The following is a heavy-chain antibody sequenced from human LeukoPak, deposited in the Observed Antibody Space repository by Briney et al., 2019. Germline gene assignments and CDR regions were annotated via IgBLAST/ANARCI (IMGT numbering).Heavy chain of an antibody. D-gene: IGHD6-19*01. Sequence: GGSLRLSCAASGFTVSSNYMSWVRQAPGKGLEWVSVIYSGGSTYYADSVKGRFTISRDNSKNTLYLQMNSLRAEDTAVYYCAREDPGSSGSAGWGQGTLVTVSS. CDR2: IYSGGST. CDR3: AREDPGSSGSAG. V-gene: IGHV3-66*01. CDR1: GFTVSSNY. J-gene: IGHJ4*02.